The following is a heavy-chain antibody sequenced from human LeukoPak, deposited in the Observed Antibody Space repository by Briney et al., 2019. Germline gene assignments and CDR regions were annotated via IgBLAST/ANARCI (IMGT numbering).Heavy chain of an antibody. J-gene: IGHJ5*02. D-gene: IGHD2-15*01. V-gene: IGHV1-69*13. Sequence: SVKVSCKASGGTFISYAISWVRQAPGQGLEWMGGIIPIFGTANYAQKFQGRVTITADESTSTAYMELSSLRPEDTAVYYCARDLHCSGGSCYSRWFDPWGQGTLVTVSS. CDR1: GGTFISYA. CDR3: ARDLHCSGGSCYSRWFDP. CDR2: IIPIFGTA.